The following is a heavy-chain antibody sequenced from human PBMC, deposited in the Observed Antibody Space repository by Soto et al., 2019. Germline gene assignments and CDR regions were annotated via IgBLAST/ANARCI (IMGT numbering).Heavy chain of an antibody. CDR3: AKDRDYYYDKSGSDY. J-gene: IGHJ4*02. V-gene: IGHV3-30*18. D-gene: IGHD3-22*01. CDR2: ISYGGSNK. Sequence: QVQLVESGGGVVQPGRSLRLSCAASGFTFSNYDMHWVRQAPGKGLEWVAVISYGGSNKYYADSVKGRFTISRDNSKNTLDLQMNSLRAEDTGVYYCAKDRDYYYDKSGSDYWVQGTLVTVSS. CDR1: GFTFSNYD.